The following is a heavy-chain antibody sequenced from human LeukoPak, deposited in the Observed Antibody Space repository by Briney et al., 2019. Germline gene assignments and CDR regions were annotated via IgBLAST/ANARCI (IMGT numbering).Heavy chain of an antibody. CDR2: IYSGGST. CDR1: GFTFSSNY. CDR3: ASLGTGDYFDY. Sequence: PGGSLRLSCAASGFTFSSNYMSWVRQAPGKGLEWVSVIYSGGSTYYADSVKGRFTISRGNSKNTLYLQMNSLRAEDTAVYYCASLGTGDYFDYWGQGTLVTVSS. V-gene: IGHV3-53*01. D-gene: IGHD3-10*01. J-gene: IGHJ4*02.